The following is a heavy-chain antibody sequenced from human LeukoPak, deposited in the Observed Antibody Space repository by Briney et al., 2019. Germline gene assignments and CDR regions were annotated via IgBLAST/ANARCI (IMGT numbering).Heavy chain of an antibody. J-gene: IGHJ3*02. CDR3: ARDSGSYYEDAFDI. D-gene: IGHD1-26*01. V-gene: IGHV3-48*04. CDR1: GFTFSSYS. Sequence: PGGSLRLSCAASGFTFSSYSMNWVRQAPGKGLEWVSYISSSSSTIHYADSVKGRFTISRDNAKNSLYLQMNSLRAEDTAVYYCARDSGSYYEDAFDIWGQGTMVTVSS. CDR2: ISSSSSTI.